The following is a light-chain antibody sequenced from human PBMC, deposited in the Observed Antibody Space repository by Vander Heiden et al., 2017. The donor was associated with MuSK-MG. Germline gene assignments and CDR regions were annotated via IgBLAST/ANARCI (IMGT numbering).Light chain of an antibody. V-gene: IGKV1-39*01. J-gene: IGKJ3*01. CDR2: TAS. CDR3: KHTYSVSVT. Sequence: DVQMTQSPSSLSASVGDRVTITCRASQTVSIFLKWYQQKPGKAPNLLIFTASNLQNGVTSRLSGSGSGTEFTRTSSDLQPEDFATYYCKHTYSVSVTVGPGT. CDR1: QTVSIF.